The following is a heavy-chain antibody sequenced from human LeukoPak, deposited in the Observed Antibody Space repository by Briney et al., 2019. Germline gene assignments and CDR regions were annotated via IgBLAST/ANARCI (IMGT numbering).Heavy chain of an antibody. J-gene: IGHJ5*02. CDR3: ASGAARRRGFDP. V-gene: IGHV1-69*05. D-gene: IGHD6-6*01. CDR2: IIPIFGTA. Sequence: PVKVSCKASGGTFSSYAISWVRQAPGQGLEWMGGIIPIFGTANYAQKFQGRVTITTDESTSTAYMELSSLRSEDTAVYYCASGAARRRGFDPWGQGTLVTVSS. CDR1: GGTFSSYA.